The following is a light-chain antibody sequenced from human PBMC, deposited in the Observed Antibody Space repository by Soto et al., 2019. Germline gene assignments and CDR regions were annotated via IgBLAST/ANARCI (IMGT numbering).Light chain of an antibody. CDR2: DAS. Sequence: EIVLTQSPATLSLSPGEKATLSSRPSQGVRTYLAWYQKKPGQAPRLLIFDASNRATGIPARFSGSGSGTDFTLTISSLEPEDFAVYYCQQRSNWPWTFGQGTKVEIK. CDR3: QQRSNWPWT. CDR1: QGVRTY. V-gene: IGKV3-11*01. J-gene: IGKJ1*01.